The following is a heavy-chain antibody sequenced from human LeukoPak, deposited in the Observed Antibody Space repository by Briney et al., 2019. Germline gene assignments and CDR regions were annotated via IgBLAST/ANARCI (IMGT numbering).Heavy chain of an antibody. CDR3: ARDPSSVTLYFFDY. CDR1: GYTFRGNY. J-gene: IGHJ4*02. Sequence: ASVKISCKASGYTFRGNYIHWLRQAPGQGLEWMGWIDANNGDTKSAQQFQGRVTMSRDTSISTAYMDLSSLSPDDAAVYYCARDPSSVTLYFFDYWGQGTLVTVSS. V-gene: IGHV1-2*02. D-gene: IGHD4-11*01. CDR2: IDANNGDT.